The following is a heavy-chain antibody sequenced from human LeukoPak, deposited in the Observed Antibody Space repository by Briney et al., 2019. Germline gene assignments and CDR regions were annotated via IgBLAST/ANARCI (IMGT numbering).Heavy chain of an antibody. CDR1: GYTLTTYY. V-gene: IGHV1-46*01. J-gene: IGHJ4*02. CDR3: ARGHGSGSYILGY. D-gene: IGHD3-10*01. Sequence: GASVKVSCKASGYTLTTYYMHWVRQAPGQGLEWMGIINPSDGSTTYAQKFQDRVTMTRDTSTSTFYMELSSLRSEDTAVYYCARGHGSGSYILGYWGQGTLVTVSS. CDR2: INPSDGST.